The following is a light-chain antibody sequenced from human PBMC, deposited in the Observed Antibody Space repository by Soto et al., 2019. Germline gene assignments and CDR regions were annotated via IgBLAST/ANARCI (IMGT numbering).Light chain of an antibody. CDR2: EDN. CDR3: QSYDSNIVV. V-gene: IGLV6-57*01. J-gene: IGLJ2*01. Sequence: NFMLTQPHFVSESPGKTVTISCTRSSGSIASNYVQWHQQRPGSSPTTVIYEDNQRPSGVPDRFSGSIDSSSNSASLTISGLKTEDEADYYCQSYDSNIVVFGGGTKVTVL. CDR1: SGSIASNY.